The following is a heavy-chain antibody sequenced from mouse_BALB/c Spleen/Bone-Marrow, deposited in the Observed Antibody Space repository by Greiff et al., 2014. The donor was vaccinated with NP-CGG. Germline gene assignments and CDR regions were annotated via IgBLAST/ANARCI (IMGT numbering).Heavy chain of an antibody. Sequence: VQLQQSGAELVKPGASVKLSCKASGYTFADYIVHWIKQRSRQGLEWIGWFYPGSGNIKYNEKFKDKATLTADKSSSTVYMELSRLTSEDSAVYFCTKHFYGSSYFDYWGQGTTLTVSS. D-gene: IGHD1-1*01. V-gene: IGHV1-62-2*01. CDR1: GYTFADYI. CDR2: FYPGSGNI. CDR3: TKHFYGSSYFDY. J-gene: IGHJ2*01.